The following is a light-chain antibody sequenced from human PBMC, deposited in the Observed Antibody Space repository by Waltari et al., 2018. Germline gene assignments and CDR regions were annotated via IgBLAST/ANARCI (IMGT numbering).Light chain of an antibody. J-gene: IGLJ1*01. Sequence: SYVGTQPPSVSVAPGETATITCGGDNIGTYSVTGYQQKAGQAPVLVIFYDSDRPSGIPERFSGSNSGNTATLTISRVEAGDEASYYCHVWHPDVDPGVFGTGTEVTVL. CDR1: NIGTYS. CDR2: YDS. V-gene: IGLV3-21*04. CDR3: HVWHPDVDPGV.